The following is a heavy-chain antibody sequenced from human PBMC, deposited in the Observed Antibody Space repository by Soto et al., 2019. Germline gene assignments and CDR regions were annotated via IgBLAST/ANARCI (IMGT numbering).Heavy chain of an antibody. D-gene: IGHD3-22*01. CDR3: AREGLLHHNWFDP. CDR2: MWHDGSYK. CDR1: GFTFSSYV. V-gene: IGHV3-33*01. J-gene: IGHJ5*02. Sequence: QVQLVESGGGVVQPGRSLRLSCAASGFTFSSYVMHWFRQAPGKGLEWVAAMWHDGSYKFHADSVKGRFTISRDNSKNTLYLQMDSLRADDTAVYYCAREGLLHHNWFDPWGQGTLVTVSS.